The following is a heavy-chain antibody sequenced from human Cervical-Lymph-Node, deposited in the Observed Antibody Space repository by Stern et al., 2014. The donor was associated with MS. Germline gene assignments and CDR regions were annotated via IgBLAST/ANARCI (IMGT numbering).Heavy chain of an antibody. Sequence: VQLVQSGGGLVKPGGSLRLSCAASGFSFRNYYMSWIRQAPGKGLEWVSYISSSGDHIDYADSVKARFPISRDNAKTSLYLQMNSLRADDTAIYYCVRADGSTDDYWGQGTLVTVSS. CDR1: GFSFRNYY. CDR2: ISSSGDHI. D-gene: IGHD3-10*01. J-gene: IGHJ4*02. CDR3: VRADGSTDDY. V-gene: IGHV3-11*01.